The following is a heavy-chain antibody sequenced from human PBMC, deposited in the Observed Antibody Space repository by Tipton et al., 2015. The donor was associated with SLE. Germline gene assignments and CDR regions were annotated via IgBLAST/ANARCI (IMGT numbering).Heavy chain of an antibody. D-gene: IGHD3-3*01. V-gene: IGHV3-23*03. CDR2: NYGGGRNS. CDR1: GFTFRSYA. Sequence: SLRLSCAASGFTFRSYAITWVRQAPGKGLEWVSVNYGGGRNSYYADSVKGRFTFSRDDSQNTLYLQMNSLRAEDTAVYYCVRERRPSIYSGLDVWGQGTTVTVSS. CDR3: VRERRPSIYSGLDV. J-gene: IGHJ6*02.